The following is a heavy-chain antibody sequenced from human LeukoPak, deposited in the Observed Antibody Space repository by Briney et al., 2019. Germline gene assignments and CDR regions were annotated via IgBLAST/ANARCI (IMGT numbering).Heavy chain of an antibody. V-gene: IGHV5-51*01. Sequence: GGSLKISCEGSGYIFTTYWIGWVRRMPGKGLEWMGAIYPGDSETTYSPSFQGQVTISVDKSIRTAYLQWSSLKASDSAIYYCAAASSSTSAGYFQDWGQGTLVTVSS. CDR2: IYPGDSET. CDR3: AAASSSTSAGYFQD. D-gene: IGHD2-2*01. J-gene: IGHJ1*01. CDR1: GYIFTTYW.